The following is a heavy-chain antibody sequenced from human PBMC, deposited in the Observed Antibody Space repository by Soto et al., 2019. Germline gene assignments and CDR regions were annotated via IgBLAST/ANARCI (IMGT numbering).Heavy chain of an antibody. CDR2: IGAARDP. Sequence: WGSLRLSCTASGFSFIDYDIHCVRQFALKGLEWVSTIGAARDPYYTGAVKHRFTISRENARNSMFLQMNSVTVGDTAVYYCARAYTGRLPRRADYYYALDVWGQGIMVTVSS. D-gene: IGHD2-15*01. J-gene: IGHJ6*02. CDR3: ARAYTGRLPRRADYYYALDV. V-gene: IGHV3-13*05. CDR1: GFSFIDYD.